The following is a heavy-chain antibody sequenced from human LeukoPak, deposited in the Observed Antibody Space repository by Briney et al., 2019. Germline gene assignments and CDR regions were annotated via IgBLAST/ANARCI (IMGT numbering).Heavy chain of an antibody. D-gene: IGHD6-19*01. Sequence: GGSLRLPCAASGFTFSSYWMHWFRQAPGKGLVWVSRINSDGSNTNYADSVQGRFTISRDNAKNTLYLQMNSLRAEDTAVYYCVRGSSGWYGQDYWGQGTLVTVSS. CDR3: VRGSSGWYGQDY. J-gene: IGHJ4*02. CDR2: INSDGSNT. CDR1: GFTFSSYW. V-gene: IGHV3-74*01.